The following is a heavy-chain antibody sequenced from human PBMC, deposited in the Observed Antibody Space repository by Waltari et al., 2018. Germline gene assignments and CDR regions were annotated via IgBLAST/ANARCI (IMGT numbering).Heavy chain of an antibody. J-gene: IGHJ4*02. Sequence: EVQLVESGGGLVQPGGSLRLSCGASGCTFSRYWMSWVRQTPGKGLEWVANINYDGSQKYYEDSVKGRFTISRDNAKNSVYLQMNSLRVEDTAVYYCAKSRGFEYWGQGTLITISS. CDR1: GCTFSRYW. CDR3: AKSRGFEY. D-gene: IGHD2-2*01. CDR2: INYDGSQK. V-gene: IGHV3-7*01.